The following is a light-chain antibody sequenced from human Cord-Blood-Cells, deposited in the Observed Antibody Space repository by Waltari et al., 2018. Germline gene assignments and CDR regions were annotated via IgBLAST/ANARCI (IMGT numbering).Light chain of an antibody. CDR1: SSDVGGYTI. Sequence: QSALTQPASVSGSPGQSITISCTGTSSDVGGYTIVSWYQQHPGKAPKLMIYEGSKRPSGVSNRFSGSKSGNTASLTISGLQADDEADYYCCSYAGSSTFVVFGGGTKLTVL. CDR2: EGS. CDR3: CSYAGSSTFVV. J-gene: IGLJ2*01. V-gene: IGLV2-23*03.